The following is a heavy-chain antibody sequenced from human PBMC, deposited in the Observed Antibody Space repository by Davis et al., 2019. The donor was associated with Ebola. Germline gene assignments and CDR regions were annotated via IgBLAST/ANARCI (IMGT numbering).Heavy chain of an antibody. Sequence: PGGSLRLSCEASGFIFRDYWMTWLRQAPGKGLEWVATIKSDGSDKYYVDYMKGRVSISRDNADNSVYLQLNRLRAEDTAVFYCVRGHYGLDVWGRGTTVIVSS. CDR1: GFIFRDYW. J-gene: IGHJ6*02. V-gene: IGHV3-7*01. CDR2: IKSDGSDK. CDR3: VRGHYGLDV.